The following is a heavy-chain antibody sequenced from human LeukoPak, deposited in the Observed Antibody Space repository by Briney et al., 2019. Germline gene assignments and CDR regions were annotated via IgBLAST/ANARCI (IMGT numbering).Heavy chain of an antibody. V-gene: IGHV3-74*01. CDR3: ARAGAYRFDS. Sequence: GGPLRLSCSASGFTFSDYWMHWVRHAPGKGLVRVSIINTDTRGTYYADSVKGRFTISRDNAKNTLYLQMNSLTAEDTAVYYCARAGAYRFDSWGQGTLVTVFS. CDR1: GFTFSDYW. CDR2: INTDTRGT. J-gene: IGHJ4*02. D-gene: IGHD3-16*01.